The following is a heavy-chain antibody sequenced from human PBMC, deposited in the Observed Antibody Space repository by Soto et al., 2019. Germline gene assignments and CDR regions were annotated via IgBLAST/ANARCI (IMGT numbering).Heavy chain of an antibody. D-gene: IGHD3-22*01. J-gene: IGHJ4*02. V-gene: IGHV4-34*01. Sequence: SETLSLTCAVYGGSFSGFYWSWIRQPPGKGLEWIGEINHSGSTNYNPSLKSRATISVDTSKNQFSLKLSSVTAADTAVYYCARGRRYYYDSSGYYPSFDYWGQGTLVTVSS. CDR1: GGSFSGFY. CDR2: INHSGST. CDR3: ARGRRYYYDSSGYYPSFDY.